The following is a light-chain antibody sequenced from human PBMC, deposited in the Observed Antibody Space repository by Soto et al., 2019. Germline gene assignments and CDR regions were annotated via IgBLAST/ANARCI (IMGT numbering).Light chain of an antibody. V-gene: IGLV1-40*01. J-gene: IGLJ3*02. CDR3: QAYDYSLTASV. CDR2: GNR. CDR1: SSNLGAGYD. Sequence: QSVLTQPPSVSGAPGQRVTLSCTGNSSNLGAGYDVQWYQQLPGAAPKLVIFGNRNRPSGVPERFSGSKSGTSASLAITGLQAEDESHYYCQAYDYSLTASVFGGGTKVTVL.